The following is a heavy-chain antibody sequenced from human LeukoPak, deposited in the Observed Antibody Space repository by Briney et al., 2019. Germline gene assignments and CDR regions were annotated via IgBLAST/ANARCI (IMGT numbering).Heavy chain of an antibody. V-gene: IGHV1-46*01. CDR1: GYIFTNHY. J-gene: IGHJ6*03. CDR3: ARGVDYYYMDV. Sequence: ASVKVSCKASGYIFTNHYMHWVRQAPGQGLEWMGLINPSGSSTLYAEKFRGRIIMTRDMSTATDYMELSSLRSEDTAVYYCARGVDYYYMDVWGKGTTVTVSS. CDR2: INPSGSST.